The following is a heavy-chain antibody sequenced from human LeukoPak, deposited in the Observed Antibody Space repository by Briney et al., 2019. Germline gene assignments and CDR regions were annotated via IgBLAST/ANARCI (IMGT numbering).Heavy chain of an antibody. Sequence: ASVKVSCKASGYTFSGYYIHWVRQAPGQGLEWMGWINPNTGGTKYAQRFQDRVTMTRDTSISTAYMEVSRLRYDDTAVYYCARPLRVSMIRGAAFRASSDFDPWGQGTLVTVSS. CDR1: GYTFSGYY. D-gene: IGHD3-10*01. V-gene: IGHV1-2*02. CDR2: INPNTGGT. J-gene: IGHJ5*02. CDR3: ARPLRVSMIRGAAFRASSDFDP.